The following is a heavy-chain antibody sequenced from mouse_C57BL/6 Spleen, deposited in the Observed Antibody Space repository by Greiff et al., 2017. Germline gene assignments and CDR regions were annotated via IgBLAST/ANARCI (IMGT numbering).Heavy chain of an antibody. J-gene: IGHJ4*01. D-gene: IGHD2-10*01. V-gene: IGHV1-15*01. Sequence: VHLVESGAELVRPGASVTLSCKASGYTFTDYEMHWVKRTPVHGLEWIGAIDPETGGTAYNQTFKGKAILTADKSYSTAYMELRIQTSEDSAVYYCTRSLLGDYWGQGTSVTVSS. CDR2: IDPETGGT. CDR1: GYTFTDYE. CDR3: TRSLLGDY.